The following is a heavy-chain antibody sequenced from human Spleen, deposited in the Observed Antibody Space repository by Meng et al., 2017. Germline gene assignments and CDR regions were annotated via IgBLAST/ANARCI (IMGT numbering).Heavy chain of an antibody. CDR2: INPNSGGA. D-gene: IGHD5-18*01. CDR3: ARTENRQLWSPSRIDY. V-gene: IGHV1-2*06. Sequence: VHRVQSGAGVKKPGGTVKCSCQASGYTFTDYYMHWVRQAPGQGLEWMGRINPNSGGANYAQKFQGRVTMTRDTSISTAYMELSRLRSDDTAVYYCARTENRQLWSPSRIDYWGQGTLVTVSS. J-gene: IGHJ4*02. CDR1: GYTFTDYY.